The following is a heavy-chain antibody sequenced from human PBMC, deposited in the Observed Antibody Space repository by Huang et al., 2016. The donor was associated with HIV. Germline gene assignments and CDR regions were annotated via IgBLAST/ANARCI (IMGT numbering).Heavy chain of an antibody. CDR2: IYYSGNG. CDR1: GGSFSSSSYY. V-gene: IGHV4-39*01. D-gene: IGHD4-17*01. J-gene: IGHJ6*03. Sequence: QLQLQESGPGLVKPSETLSLTCTVSGGSFSSSSYYWGWFRQSPGKGLEWIGSIYYSGNGYYNPSLKSRVTMSVDRSSNQFSLKMHSVTAADTAVYYCASRTTVTTTSNYHYFYMDVWGKGTTVIVSS. CDR3: ASRTTVTTTSNYHYFYMDV.